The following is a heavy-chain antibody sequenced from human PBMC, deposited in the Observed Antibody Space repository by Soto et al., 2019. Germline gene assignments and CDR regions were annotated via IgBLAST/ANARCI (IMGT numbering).Heavy chain of an antibody. V-gene: IGHV3-30*18. CDR1: GFAFSTYG. Sequence: PGGSLRLSCAASGFAFSTYGMHWVRQAPGKGLEWVAVISYDGGNKYYADSVKGRFTVSRDNSENTLYLQMNSLRAEDTAVYYCAKVDYTSGWYGYFDYWGQGTLVTVSS. D-gene: IGHD6-19*01. J-gene: IGHJ4*02. CDR3: AKVDYTSGWYGYFDY. CDR2: ISYDGGNK.